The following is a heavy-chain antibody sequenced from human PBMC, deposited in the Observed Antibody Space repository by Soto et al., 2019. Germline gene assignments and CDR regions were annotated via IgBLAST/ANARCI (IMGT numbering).Heavy chain of an antibody. J-gene: IGHJ5*02. CDR3: ASVYSSGYYHGFDP. D-gene: IGHD3-22*01. CDR2: IYYSGTT. CDR1: GGSTSSVCFY. Sequence: SETLSLTCTVYGGSTSSVCFYWSWIRQHPGKDLEWIGYIYYSGTTHYNPSLKSRVTISVDTSRNQFSLKLSSVTAADTAVYYCASVYSSGYYHGFDPWGQGTLVTVSS. V-gene: IGHV4-31*03.